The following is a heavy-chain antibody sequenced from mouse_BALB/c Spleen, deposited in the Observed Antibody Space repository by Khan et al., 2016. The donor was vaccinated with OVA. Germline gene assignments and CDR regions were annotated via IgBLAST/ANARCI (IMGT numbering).Heavy chain of an antibody. Sequence: QIQLVQSGPELKKPGETVKISCKASGYSFTNYGMNWVKQSPGKALKWMGWINTYTGKPTYADDFKGRFAFSLEKSASTAYLQINNLQNDVTATDFWSRPPDVSYTLDHWGQGTSVTVSA. J-gene: IGHJ4*01. CDR3: SRPPDVSYTLDH. CDR1: GYSFTNYG. CDR2: INTYTGKP. V-gene: IGHV9-3-1*01.